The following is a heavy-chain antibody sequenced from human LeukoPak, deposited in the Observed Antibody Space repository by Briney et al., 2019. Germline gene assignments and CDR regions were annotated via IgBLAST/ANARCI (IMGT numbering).Heavy chain of an antibody. V-gene: IGHV3-33*05. Sequence: GGTLRLSCAASGFIFSHYGMHWVRQAPGKGVEWVAVIQNDASTENFADSVKGRFTISRDNSKNTVFVQMNSLRVEDTAVYYCARELSQIVWGGLDYGGQGTLVSVSS. CDR3: ARELSQIVWGGLDY. D-gene: IGHD2-21*01. J-gene: IGHJ4*02. CDR2: IQNDASTE. CDR1: GFIFSHYG.